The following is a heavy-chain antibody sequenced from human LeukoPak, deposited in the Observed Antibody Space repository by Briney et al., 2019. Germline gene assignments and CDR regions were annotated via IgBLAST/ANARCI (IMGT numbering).Heavy chain of an antibody. CDR2: ISGSGDTT. J-gene: IGHJ4*02. D-gene: IGHD5/OR15-5a*01. CDR3: AKGGPTGNLRSIGRDF. V-gene: IGHV3-23*01. CDR1: GFTLSSYA. Sequence: GGSLRLSRAVSGFTLSSYAMSWVRQAPGKGLEWVSIISGSGDTTYYAGAVKGRFTISRDNSKNTLYLQMNSLRAEDTAVYYCAKGGPTGNLRSIGRDFWGQGTLVTVSS.